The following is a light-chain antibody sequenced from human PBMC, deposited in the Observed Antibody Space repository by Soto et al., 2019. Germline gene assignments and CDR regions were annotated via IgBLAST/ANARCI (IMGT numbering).Light chain of an antibody. CDR1: SSDVGGFIH. V-gene: IGLV2-14*03. CDR2: DVS. J-gene: IGLJ1*01. Sequence: QSVLTQPASVSGSPGQSITISCTGTSSDVGGFIHVSWYQHHPGKAPKVIIYDVSNRPSGVFNRFSGSKSGNTASLTFSGLQAEDEADYYCSSYTSSSTYVFGTGTKVTVL. CDR3: SSYTSSSTYV.